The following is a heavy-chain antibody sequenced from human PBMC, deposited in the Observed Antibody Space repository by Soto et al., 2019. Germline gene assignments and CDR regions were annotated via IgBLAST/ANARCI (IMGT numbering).Heavy chain of an antibody. D-gene: IGHD3-22*01. CDR1: GGSPSYYY. CDR3: ARRTYYYDSSGYLLYYFDY. J-gene: IGHJ4*01. Sequence: SETLSLTCTISGGSPSYYYWSWVRQPPGKGLEWIGNVADSGKSSYSPSLRSRFTISVDTSNTRLSLTLSSVTAADTAVYYCARRTYYYDSSGYLLYYFDYWGHGTLVTVSS. V-gene: IGHV4-59*12. CDR2: VADSGKS.